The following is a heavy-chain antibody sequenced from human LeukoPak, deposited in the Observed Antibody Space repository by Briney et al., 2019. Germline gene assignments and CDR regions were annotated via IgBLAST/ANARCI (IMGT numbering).Heavy chain of an antibody. J-gene: IGHJ5*02. CDR2: ISSSSSYI. CDR1: GFTFSSYS. Sequence: PGGSLRLSCAASGFTFSSYSMNWVRQAPGKGLEWVSSISSSSSYIYYADSVKGRFTISRDNAKNSLYLQMNSLRAEETAVYYCARVGYSYSNWFDPWGQGTLVTVSS. V-gene: IGHV3-21*01. CDR3: ARVGYSYSNWFDP. D-gene: IGHD5-18*01.